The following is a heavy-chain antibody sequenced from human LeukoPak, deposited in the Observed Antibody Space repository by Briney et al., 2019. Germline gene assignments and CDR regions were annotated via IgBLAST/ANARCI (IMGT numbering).Heavy chain of an antibody. V-gene: IGHV4-59*12. J-gene: IGHJ6*02. CDR2: IYYSGST. Sequence: SETLSLTCTVSGGSISSYYWSWIRQPPGKGLEWIGYIYYSGSTNYNPSLKSRVTISVDTSKNQFSLKLSSVTAADTAVYYCARGRSGQWLVLPGMDVWGQGTTVTVSS. D-gene: IGHD6-19*01. CDR3: ARGRSGQWLVLPGMDV. CDR1: GGSISSYY.